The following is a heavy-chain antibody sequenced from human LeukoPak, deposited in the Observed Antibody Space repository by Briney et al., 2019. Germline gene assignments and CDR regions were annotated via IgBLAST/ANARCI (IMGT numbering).Heavy chain of an antibody. J-gene: IGHJ6*02. V-gene: IGHV4-61*01. CDR1: GGSFSSGSYY. D-gene: IGHD1-20*01. CDR2: IYYSGST. CDR3: ARAPRNNWNYRYGMDV. Sequence: SETLSLTRTVSGGSFSSGSYYWSWIRQPPGKGLEWIGYIYYSGSTNYNPSLKSRVTISVDTSKNQFSLKLSSVTAADTAVYYCARAPRNNWNYRYGMDVWGQGTTVTVSS.